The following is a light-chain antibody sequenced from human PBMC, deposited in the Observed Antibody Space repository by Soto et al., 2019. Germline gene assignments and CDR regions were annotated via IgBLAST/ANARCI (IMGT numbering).Light chain of an antibody. CDR3: LQDYNYPFT. CDR2: AAS. CDR1: QDIRND. Sequence: AIQMTQSPSSLSASVGDRVTIICRASQDIRNDLGWYQQKPGKAPKFLIYAASSLQSGVPSRFSGSGSGTDFTLTISSLQPDFATYYCLQDYNYPFTFGGGTKVEIK. V-gene: IGKV1-6*01. J-gene: IGKJ4*01.